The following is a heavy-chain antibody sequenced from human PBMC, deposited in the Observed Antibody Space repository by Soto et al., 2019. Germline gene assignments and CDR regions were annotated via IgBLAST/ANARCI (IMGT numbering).Heavy chain of an antibody. D-gene: IGHD2-8*02. CDR2: INPDSGAT. CDR3: ARGDYGTGGYPFPYFDY. Sequence: HEHLVQSGAEVKRPGASLKVSCKASGYSFTGYYIHWVRKAPGQGLEWMGWINPDSGATNNAQNFQGRVTLTSDTSISTASMDLASLTSDDTAVYYCARGDYGTGGYPFPYFDYWGQGTLVIVSS. V-gene: IGHV1-2*02. J-gene: IGHJ4*02. CDR1: GYSFTGYY.